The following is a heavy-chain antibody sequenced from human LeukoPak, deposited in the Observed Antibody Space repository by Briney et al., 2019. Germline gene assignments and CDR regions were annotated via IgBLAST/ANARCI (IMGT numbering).Heavy chain of an antibody. D-gene: IGHD3-10*01. Sequence: PGGSLRLSCAASGFTFSSYEMNWVRQAPGKGLEWVSYISSSGSTIYYADSAKGRFTISRDNAKNSLYLQMNSLRAEDTAVYYCARDRNVGWFGELSDLDYWGQGTLVTVSS. CDR2: ISSSGSTI. J-gene: IGHJ4*02. V-gene: IGHV3-48*03. CDR3: ARDRNVGWFGELSDLDY. CDR1: GFTFSSYE.